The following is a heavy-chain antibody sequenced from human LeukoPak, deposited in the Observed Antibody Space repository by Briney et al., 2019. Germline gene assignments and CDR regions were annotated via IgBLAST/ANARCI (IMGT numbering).Heavy chain of an antibody. CDR3: ASTQLLGDHYYYYGMDV. D-gene: IGHD2-2*01. CDR2: TNPNTTNT. CDR1: GFTSSSFH. Sequence: GASVKVSCKASGFTSSSFHIYWVRQATGQGLEWMGWTNPNTTNTAYAPRFHGRVSMTSNTSINTAYMDLSSLRSEDTAVNYCASTQLLGDHYYYYGMDVWGQGTTVTVSS. V-gene: IGHV1-8*01. J-gene: IGHJ6*02.